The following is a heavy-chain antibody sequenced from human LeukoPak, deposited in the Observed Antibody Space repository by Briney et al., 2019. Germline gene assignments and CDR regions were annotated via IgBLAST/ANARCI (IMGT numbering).Heavy chain of an antibody. Sequence: GGSLRLSCAASGFTFSSYAMHWVRQAPGKGLEWVAVIPYDGSNKYYADSVKGRFTISRDNSKNTLYLRMNSLRAEDTAVYYCARVVAPYDILTYFDYWGQGTLVTVSS. CDR3: ARVVAPYDILTYFDY. D-gene: IGHD3-9*01. V-gene: IGHV3-30*04. J-gene: IGHJ4*02. CDR1: GFTFSSYA. CDR2: IPYDGSNK.